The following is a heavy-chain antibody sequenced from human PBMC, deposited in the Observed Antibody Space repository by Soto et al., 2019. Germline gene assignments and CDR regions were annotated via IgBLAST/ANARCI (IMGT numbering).Heavy chain of an antibody. CDR1: GGSISSYY. CDR2: IYYSGST. D-gene: IGHD2-2*01. CDR3: ARPYCSSTSCYDAFDI. Sequence: PSETLSLTCTVSGGSISSYYWSWIRQPPGKGLEWIGYIYYSGSTNYNPSLKSRVTISVDTSKNQFSLKLSSVTAADTAVYYCARPYCSSTSCYDAFDIWGQGTMVTVSS. V-gene: IGHV4-59*08. J-gene: IGHJ3*02.